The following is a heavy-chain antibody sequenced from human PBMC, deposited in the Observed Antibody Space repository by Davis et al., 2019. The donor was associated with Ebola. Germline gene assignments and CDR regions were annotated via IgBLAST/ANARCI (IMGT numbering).Heavy chain of an antibody. CDR1: GFTVSSNY. Sequence: SLKISCAASGFTVSSNYMSWVRQAPGKGLEWVSVIYSGGSTYYADSVKGRFTISRDNSKNTLYLQMNSLRAEDTAGYYCAKMGIAVAGTPLDYWGQGTLVTVSS. D-gene: IGHD6-19*01. J-gene: IGHJ4*02. CDR2: IYSGGST. V-gene: IGHV3-53*01. CDR3: AKMGIAVAGTPLDY.